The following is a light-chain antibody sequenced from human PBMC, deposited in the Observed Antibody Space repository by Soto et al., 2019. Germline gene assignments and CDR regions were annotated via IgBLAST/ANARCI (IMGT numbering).Light chain of an antibody. CDR1: SSNIGNNA. V-gene: IGLV1-36*01. J-gene: IGLJ1*01. CDR2: YDD. Sequence: QSVLTQPPSVSEAPRQRVTISCSGSSSNIGNNAVNWYQQLPGKAPKLLIYYDDLLPSGVSDRFSGSKSGTSASLAISGLQSEDEAHYYCAAWDDSLNAYVFGTGTKLTVL. CDR3: AAWDDSLNAYV.